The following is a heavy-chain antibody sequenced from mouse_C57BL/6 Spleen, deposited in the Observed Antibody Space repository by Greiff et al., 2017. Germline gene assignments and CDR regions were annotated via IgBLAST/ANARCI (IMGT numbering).Heavy chain of an antibody. CDR3: ARLDSRTFDY. V-gene: IGHV1-63*01. Sequence: LQESGAELVRPGTSVKMSCKASGYTFTNYWIGWAKQRPGHGLEWIGDIYPGGGYTNYNEKFKGKATLTADKSSSTAYMQFSSLTSEDSAIYYCARLDSRTFDYWGQGTTLTVSS. J-gene: IGHJ2*01. CDR1: GYTFTNYW. CDR2: IYPGGGYT.